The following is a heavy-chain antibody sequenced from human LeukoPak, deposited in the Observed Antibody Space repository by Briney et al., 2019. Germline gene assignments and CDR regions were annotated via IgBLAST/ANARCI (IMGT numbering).Heavy chain of an antibody. J-gene: IGHJ4*02. Sequence: GGPLKLSCAASGFTFNSYSLHWVRQAPGKGLEWVAFIRYNGIDKLYGDSVKGRFTVSRDNSKNTLYLQMNSLRAEDTAVYYCARGDGYNLSFDYWGQGTLVTVSS. CDR2: IRYNGIDK. CDR3: ARGDGYNLSFDY. D-gene: IGHD5-24*01. V-gene: IGHV3-30*02. CDR1: GFTFNSYS.